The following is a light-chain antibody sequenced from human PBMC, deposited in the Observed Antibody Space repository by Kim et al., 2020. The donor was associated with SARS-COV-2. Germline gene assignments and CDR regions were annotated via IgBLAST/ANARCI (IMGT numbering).Light chain of an antibody. J-gene: IGLJ2*01. V-gene: IGLV1-44*01. CDR1: TSNIGTNT. Sequence: QAATVCCSGGTSNIGTNTVNWYHKAPGTAPKHLIFSNKQRPSGVPDRISGSKSGTSASLAINGLQSEDEADYYCAAWDDSLNGHMVFGGGTKVTVL. CDR3: AAWDDSLNGHMV. CDR2: SNK.